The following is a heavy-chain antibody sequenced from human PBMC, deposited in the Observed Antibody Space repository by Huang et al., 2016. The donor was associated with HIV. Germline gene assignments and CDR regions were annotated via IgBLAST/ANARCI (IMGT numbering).Heavy chain of an antibody. CDR1: GYTFSIYG. Sequence: QIQLVQSGPEVKKPGASVKVSCKASGYTFSIYGISWVRQAPGQGPAWMGWVSAYSGYTNYSKKFQGRGTMTADTSASTAYMDLRSLTSDDTAVYYCARVPSDHFSDYWGQGTLVTVSS. J-gene: IGHJ4*02. V-gene: IGHV1-18*01. CDR3: ARVPSDHFSDY. CDR2: VSAYSGYT.